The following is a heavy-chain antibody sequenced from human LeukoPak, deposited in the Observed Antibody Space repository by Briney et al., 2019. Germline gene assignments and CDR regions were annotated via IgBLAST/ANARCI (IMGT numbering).Heavy chain of an antibody. CDR1: GFTFSSYA. Sequence: GGSLRLSCAASGFTFSSYAMSWVRQAPGKGLEWVSAISGSGGSTYYADSVKGRFTISRDNSKNTPYLQMNSLRAEDTAVYYCAKDSLPYYYGSGSYSYWGQGTLVTVSS. D-gene: IGHD3-10*01. CDR3: AKDSLPYYYGSGSYSY. V-gene: IGHV3-23*01. CDR2: ISGSGGST. J-gene: IGHJ4*02.